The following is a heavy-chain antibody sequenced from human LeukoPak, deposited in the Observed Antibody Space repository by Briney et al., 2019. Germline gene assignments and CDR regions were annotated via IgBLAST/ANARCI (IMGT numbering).Heavy chain of an antibody. CDR1: GFTLSPYA. CDR3: ARKELEGSWFDP. D-gene: IGHD3-3*01. Sequence: TGGSLRLSCAASGFTLSPYAMNWVRQAPGKGLEWIAFISDSGHTKYNADSVKGRFTISRDNAKNSVFLQMNSLRDGDTAVYYCARKELEGSWFDPWGQGTLVTVTS. CDR2: ISDSGHTK. J-gene: IGHJ5*02. V-gene: IGHV3-48*02.